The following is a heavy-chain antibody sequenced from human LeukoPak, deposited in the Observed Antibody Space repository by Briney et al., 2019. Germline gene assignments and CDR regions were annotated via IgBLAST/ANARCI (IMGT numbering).Heavy chain of an antibody. J-gene: IGHJ6*04. CDR1: GFTFSAYS. D-gene: IGHD3-10*02. CDR2: ISRSGSNI. CDR3: AELGITMIGGV. V-gene: IGHV3-21*01. Sequence: GGSLRLSCVVSGFTFSAYSMNWVRQAPGKGLEWVSSISRSGSNIYYADSVKGRFTISRDNAKNSLYLQMNSLRAEDTAVYYCAELGITMIGGVWGKGTTVTISS.